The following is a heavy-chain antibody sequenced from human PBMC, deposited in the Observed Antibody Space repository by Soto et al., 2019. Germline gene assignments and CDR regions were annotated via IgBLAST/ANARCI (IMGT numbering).Heavy chain of an antibody. J-gene: IGHJ1*01. CDR3: ARGHYYDSSGYPEYFQH. CDR1: GYTFTGYY. D-gene: IGHD3-22*01. CDR2: INPSGGST. Sequence: GASVKVSCKASGYTFTGYYMHWVRQAPGQGLEWMGIINPSGGSTSYAQKFQGRVTMTRDTSTSTVYMELSSLRSEDTAVYYCARGHYYDSSGYPEYFQHWGKGTLVTVSS. V-gene: IGHV1-46*03.